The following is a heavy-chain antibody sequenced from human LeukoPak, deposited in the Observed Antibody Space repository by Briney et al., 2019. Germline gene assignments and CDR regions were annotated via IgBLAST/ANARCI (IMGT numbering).Heavy chain of an antibody. V-gene: IGHV3-7*01. CDR1: GFTFRSNW. CDR2: VQPDGSAK. D-gene: IGHD6-19*01. Sequence: PGGSLRLSCAASGFTFRSNWMNWVRQAPGKGLEWVAHVQPDGSAKIYADSVKGRFTISRDNAKDSVYLQVNSLRVEDTAVYYCARDFFGWSSLGHWGQGTLVTVSS. J-gene: IGHJ1*01. CDR3: ARDFFGWSSLGH.